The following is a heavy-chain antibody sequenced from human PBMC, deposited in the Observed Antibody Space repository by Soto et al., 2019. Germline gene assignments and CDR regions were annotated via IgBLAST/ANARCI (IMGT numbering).Heavy chain of an antibody. J-gene: IGHJ6*02. CDR2: ISGYNGDT. CDR1: GYTFTRYG. CDR3: AKNGQPPYYYYGLDV. D-gene: IGHD2-8*01. Sequence: QGHLVQSGAEVKKPGTSVKVSCKASGYTFTRYGISWVRQAPGQGLEWMGWISGYNGDTNYAQNLQGRVTMTIDTPRSTAYMVLRSLTSDDTAGYYCAKNGQPPYYYYGLDVWGQGTTVTVSS. V-gene: IGHV1-18*01.